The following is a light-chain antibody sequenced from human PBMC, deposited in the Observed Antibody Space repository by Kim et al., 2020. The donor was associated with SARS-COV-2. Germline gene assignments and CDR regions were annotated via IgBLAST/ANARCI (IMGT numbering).Light chain of an antibody. CDR2: DNN. CDR3: GTWDSSLIAEV. V-gene: IGLV1-51*01. CDR1: NSNIGNNY. J-gene: IGLJ3*02. Sequence: QSVLTQPPSVSAAPGQKVTISCSGSNSNIGNNYVSWYQQVPGTAPKLVIYDNNKRPSGIPDRFSGSKSGTSATLGITGLQTGDEADYYCGTWDSSLIAEVFGGGTQLTVL.